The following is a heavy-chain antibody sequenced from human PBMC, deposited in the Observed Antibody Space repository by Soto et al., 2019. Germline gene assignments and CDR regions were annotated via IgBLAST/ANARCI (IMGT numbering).Heavy chain of an antibody. CDR2: IIPILGIA. J-gene: IGHJ4*02. Sequence: QVQLVQSGAEVKKPGSSVKVSCKASGGTFSSYTISWVRQAPGQGLEWMGRIIPILGIANYAQKFQGRVTITADKSTSTAYMELSSLRSEDTAVYYCARDSADTAMRWGFDYWGQGTLVTVSS. CDR3: ARDSADTAMRWGFDY. D-gene: IGHD5-18*01. V-gene: IGHV1-69*08. CDR1: GGTFSSYT.